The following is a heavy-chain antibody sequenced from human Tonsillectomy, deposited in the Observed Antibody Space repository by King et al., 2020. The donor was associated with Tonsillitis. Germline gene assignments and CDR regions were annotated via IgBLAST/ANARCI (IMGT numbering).Heavy chain of an antibody. D-gene: IGHD3-16*01. J-gene: IGHJ3*02. V-gene: IGHV4-34*01. CDR3: ARGGYTYAYRNDAFDI. Sequence: VQLQQWGAGLLKPSETLSLTCAVYGGSFSGYYWSWIRQSPGKGQEWIGEINHSGSTNYNPSLKSRVTISVDTSKNHFSLKQSSVTAADTAVYYCARGGYTYAYRNDAFDIWGQGTMVTVSS. CDR2: INHSGST. CDR1: GGSFSGYY.